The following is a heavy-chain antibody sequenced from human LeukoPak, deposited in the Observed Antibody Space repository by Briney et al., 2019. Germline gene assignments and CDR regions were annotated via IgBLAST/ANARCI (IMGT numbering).Heavy chain of an antibody. CDR2: INANSGTT. CDR1: GFAFSFYA. D-gene: IGHD1-26*01. J-gene: IGHJ4*02. CDR3: AYRNNFEY. Sequence: GGSLRLSCAASGFAFSFYAMSWLRQPPGKGLEWVSTINANSGTTSYAASVRGRFTISRDNSKNTLYLQLNTLRTEDTAVYYCAYRNNFEYWGQGTLVTVSS. V-gene: IGHV3-23*01.